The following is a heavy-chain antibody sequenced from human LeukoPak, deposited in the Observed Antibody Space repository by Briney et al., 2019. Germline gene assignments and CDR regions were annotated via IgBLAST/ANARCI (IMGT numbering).Heavy chain of an antibody. CDR2: ISSSSYI. V-gene: IGHV3-21*01. D-gene: IGHD3-10*01. Sequence: TGGSLRLSCAASGFTFSSYSMNWVRQAPGKGLEWVSSISSSSYIYYADSVKGRFTISRDNAKNSLYLQMNSLRAEDTAVYYCARYRGLDWFDPWGQGTLVTVSS. CDR3: ARYRGLDWFDP. CDR1: GFTFSSYS. J-gene: IGHJ5*02.